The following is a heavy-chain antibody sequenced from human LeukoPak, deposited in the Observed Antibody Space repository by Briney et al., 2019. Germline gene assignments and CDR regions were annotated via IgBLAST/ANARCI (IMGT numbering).Heavy chain of an antibody. CDR1: GFTFSNYG. Sequence: GGTLRLSCAASGFTFSNYGMHWVRQAPGEGLEWVAVILIDGSKQYYADSVKGGFAISRDNSKTTLYLQMNRLRAEDTALYYCAKAYGYCTTTSCSHQEFDYWGQGTLVTVSS. D-gene: IGHD2-2*01. CDR3: AKAYGYCTTTSCSHQEFDY. V-gene: IGHV3-30*18. J-gene: IGHJ4*02. CDR2: ILIDGSKQ.